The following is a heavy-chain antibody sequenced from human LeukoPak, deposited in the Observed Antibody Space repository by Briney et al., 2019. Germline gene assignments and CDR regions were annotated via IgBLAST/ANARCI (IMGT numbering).Heavy chain of an antibody. CDR1: GYTFTRYA. V-gene: IGHV1-3*01. CDR2: ATPGNGKT. D-gene: IGHD3-9*01. J-gene: IGHJ4*02. Sequence: ASVKVSCKASGYTFTRYALHWVRQAPRQRLEGMGWATPGNGKTKYSQKFQGRVTITRDTSASAAYMELNSLRSEDTAVYYCARSSYDFLTGSPLLNSFDYWGQGTLVTVSS. CDR3: ARSSYDFLTGSPLLNSFDY.